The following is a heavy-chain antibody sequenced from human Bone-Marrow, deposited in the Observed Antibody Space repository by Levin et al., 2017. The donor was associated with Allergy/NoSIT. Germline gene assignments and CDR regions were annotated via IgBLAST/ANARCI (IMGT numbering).Heavy chain of an antibody. Sequence: ASVKVSCAASGFVFSTFAMSWVRQAPGKGLEWVSAISGSGSTTYYADSVKGRFTISRDNSKNTLYLQINSLRAEDTAVYHCVRGIIGDVRVAHKEAFDVWGQGTMVTVSS. CDR2: ISGSGSTT. CDR1: GFVFSTFA. J-gene: IGHJ3*01. CDR3: VRGIIGDVRVAHKEAFDV. V-gene: IGHV3-23*01. D-gene: IGHD2/OR15-2a*01.